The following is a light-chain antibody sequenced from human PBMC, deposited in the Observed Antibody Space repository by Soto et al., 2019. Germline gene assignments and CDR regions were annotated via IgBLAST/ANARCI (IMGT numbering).Light chain of an antibody. CDR3: QQYNSYSPLT. J-gene: IGKJ4*01. CDR2: MAS. CDR1: QGISSY. Sequence: AIRMTQSPSSFSASTGDRVTITCRASQGISSYLAWYQQKPGKAPKLLIYMASDLQTGVPSRFSGSGSGTEFTLTISSLQPDDSATYYCQQYNSYSPLTFGGGTKVDIK. V-gene: IGKV1-8*01.